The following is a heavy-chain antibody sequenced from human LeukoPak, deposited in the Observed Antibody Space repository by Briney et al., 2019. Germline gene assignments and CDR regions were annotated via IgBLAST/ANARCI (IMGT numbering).Heavy chain of an antibody. CDR2: MNPNSGNT. Sequence: ASVKVSCKASGYTFTSYDINWVRQATGQGLEWMGWMNPNSGNTGYAQKFQGRVTMTRNTSISTAYMELSSLRSEDTAVYYCARASRVGRAYSSSWYALGTPGDYYYGMDVWGQGTTVTVSS. V-gene: IGHV1-8*01. CDR3: ARASRVGRAYSSSWYALGTPGDYYYGMDV. J-gene: IGHJ6*02. D-gene: IGHD6-13*01. CDR1: GYTFTSYD.